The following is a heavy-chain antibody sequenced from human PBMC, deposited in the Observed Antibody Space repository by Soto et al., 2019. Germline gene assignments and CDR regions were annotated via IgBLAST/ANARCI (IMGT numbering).Heavy chain of an antibody. CDR3: AVAPNLYYFDF. CDR2: IHHSGTT. J-gene: IGHJ4*02. V-gene: IGHV4-30-4*08. CDR1: GDAISSGARS. Sequence: QVQLQESGPGLVKPSETLSLTCTVAGDAISSGARSWSWIRQPPGRGLEWIGSIHHSGTTYYNPSLITLISISLATSQNQCSLTLRSVTAAYSAIYSSAVAPNLYYFDFWGQGPLVTVSS.